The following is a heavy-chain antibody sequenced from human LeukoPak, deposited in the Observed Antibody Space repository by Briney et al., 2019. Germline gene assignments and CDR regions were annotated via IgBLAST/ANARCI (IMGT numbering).Heavy chain of an antibody. CDR1: GITVSSHY. J-gene: IGHJ6*01. CDR2: IDSGGST. D-gene: IGHD4-17*01. V-gene: IGHV3-66*01. Sequence: GGSLRLSCAASGITVSSHYMTWVRQAPGKGLEWVSVIDSGGSTNSADSVKGRFSVSRDNSKNTLYLQMNSLRVEDTAVYYCARTYGDYDYYYGMDVWGQGTTVTDSS. CDR3: ARTYGDYDYYYGMDV.